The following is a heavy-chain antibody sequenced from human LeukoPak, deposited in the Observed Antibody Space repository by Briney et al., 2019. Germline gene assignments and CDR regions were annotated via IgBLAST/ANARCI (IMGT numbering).Heavy chain of an antibody. Sequence: QPGGSLRLSCAASGFTVDSNYLSWVRQAPGKGLEWVSTIYTGGNTYYAASVKGRFTISRDFSKNTVFLHMNSLRAEDTATYYCARGDDSGYYDYFDYWGQGALVTVSS. CDR3: ARGDDSGYYDYFDY. CDR2: IYTGGNT. V-gene: IGHV3-53*01. J-gene: IGHJ4*02. D-gene: IGHD3-22*01. CDR1: GFTVDSNY.